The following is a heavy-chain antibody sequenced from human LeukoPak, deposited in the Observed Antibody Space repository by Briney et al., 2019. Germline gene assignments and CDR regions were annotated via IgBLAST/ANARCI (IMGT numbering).Heavy chain of an antibody. CDR2: ISNSGSNT. D-gene: IGHD3-10*01. CDR3: AKDGDYFGSDY. Sequence: GGSLRLSCAASGFTFSNYAMSWVRQAPGKGLEWVSTISNSGSNTYSADSVNGRFTISRDNSKNTLYLQMNSLRAEDTALYYCAKDGDYFGSDYRGQGTLVTVSS. V-gene: IGHV3-23*01. J-gene: IGHJ4*02. CDR1: GFTFSNYA.